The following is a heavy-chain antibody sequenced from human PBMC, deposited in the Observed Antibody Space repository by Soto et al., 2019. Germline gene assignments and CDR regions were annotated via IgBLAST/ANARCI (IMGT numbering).Heavy chain of an antibody. D-gene: IGHD6-19*01. CDR3: VRTVGWHDL. CDR1: GDSVSSNSAA. J-gene: IGHJ5*02. Sequence: SQTLSLTCAISGDSVSSNSAAWNWIRQSPSRGLEWLGRTYYRSKWYKEYAASVKSRITINPDTSKNQFSLQLNSVSPEDTAVYYCVRTVGWHDLWGQETLVTLSS. V-gene: IGHV6-1*01. CDR2: TYYRSKWYK.